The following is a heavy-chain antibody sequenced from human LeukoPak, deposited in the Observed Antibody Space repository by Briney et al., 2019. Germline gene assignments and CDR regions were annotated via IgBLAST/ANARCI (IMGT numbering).Heavy chain of an antibody. CDR3: ARGGMPYYYDSSGYESFDY. V-gene: IGHV4-34*01. Sequence: PSETLSLTCAVYGGSFSGYYWSWIRQPPGKGLEWIGEINHSGSTNYNPSLKSRVTISVDTSKNQFSLKLSSVTAADTAVYYCARGGMPYYYDSSGYESFDYWGQGTLVTVSS. J-gene: IGHJ4*02. CDR2: INHSGST. D-gene: IGHD3-22*01. CDR1: GGSFSGYY.